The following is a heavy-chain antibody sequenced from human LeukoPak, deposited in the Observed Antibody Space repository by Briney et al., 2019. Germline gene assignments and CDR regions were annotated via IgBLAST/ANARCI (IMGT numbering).Heavy chain of an antibody. CDR2: IYHSGST. CDR1: GYSISSGYY. CDR3: ARVLYDFWSGFPSYYYYYYMDV. J-gene: IGHJ6*03. D-gene: IGHD3-3*01. Sequence: SETLSLTCTVSGYSISSGYYWGWIRQPPGKGLEWIGSIYHSGSTYYNPSLKSPVTISVDTSKNQFALKLSSVAAADTAVYYCARVLYDFWSGFPSYYYYYYMDVWGKGTTVTVSS. V-gene: IGHV4-38-2*02.